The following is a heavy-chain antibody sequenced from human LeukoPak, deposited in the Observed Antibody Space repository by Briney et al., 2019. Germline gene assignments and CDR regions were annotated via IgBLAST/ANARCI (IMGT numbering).Heavy chain of an antibody. CDR1: GYTFTSYG. V-gene: IGHV1-18*01. CDR2: ISAYNGNT. Sequence: ASVKVSCKASGYTFTSYGISWVRQAPGQGLEWMGWISAYNGNTNYAQKLQGRVTMTTDTSTSTAYIELRSLRSDDTAVYYCSRGGGDPIVGATSFDYWGQGTLVTVSS. D-gene: IGHD1-26*01. J-gene: IGHJ4*02. CDR3: SRGGGDPIVGATSFDY.